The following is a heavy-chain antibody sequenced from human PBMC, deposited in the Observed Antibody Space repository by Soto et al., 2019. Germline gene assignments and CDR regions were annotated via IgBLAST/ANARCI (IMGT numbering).Heavy chain of an antibody. J-gene: IGHJ4*02. CDR2: ISYDGSNK. V-gene: IGHV3-30*18. CDR1: GFPFSSYG. Sequence: GGSLRLSCAASGFPFSSYGMHWVRQAPGKGLEWVAVISYDGSNKYYADSVKGRFTIYRDNSKNTLYLQMNRLRAEDTAVYYCAKDIDCGGDCYSESYWGQGT. D-gene: IGHD2-21*02. CDR3: AKDIDCGGDCYSESY.